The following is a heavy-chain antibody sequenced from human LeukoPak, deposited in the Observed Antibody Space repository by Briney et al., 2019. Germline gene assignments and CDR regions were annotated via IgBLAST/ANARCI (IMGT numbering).Heavy chain of an antibody. J-gene: IGHJ4*02. Sequence: SQTLSLTCTVSGGSISSGSYHWSWIRQPAGKGLEWIGRIYTSGSTNYNPSLKSRVTISVDTSKNQFSLKLSSVTAADTAVYYCASITMVRGVSDYWGQGTLVTVSS. V-gene: IGHV4-61*02. D-gene: IGHD3-10*01. CDR2: IYTSGST. CDR1: GGSISSGSYH. CDR3: ASITMVRGVSDY.